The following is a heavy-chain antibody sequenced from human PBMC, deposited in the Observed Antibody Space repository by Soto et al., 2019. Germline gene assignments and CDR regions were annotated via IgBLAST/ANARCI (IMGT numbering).Heavy chain of an antibody. CDR2: IIPIFGTA. J-gene: IGHJ6*02. V-gene: IGHV1-69*01. D-gene: IGHD5-12*01. Sequence: QVQLVQSGAEVKKPGSSVKVSCKASGGTFSSYAISWVRQAPGQGLEWMGGIIPIFGTANYAQKVQGRVTITADESTSTAYMELSSLRSEDTAVYYCARVFVDIVATTYYYYYGMDVWGQGTTVTVSS. CDR1: GGTFSSYA. CDR3: ARVFVDIVATTYYYYYGMDV.